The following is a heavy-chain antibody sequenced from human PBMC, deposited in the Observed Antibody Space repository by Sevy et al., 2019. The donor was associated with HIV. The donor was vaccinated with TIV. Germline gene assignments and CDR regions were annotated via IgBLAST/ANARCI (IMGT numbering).Heavy chain of an antibody. D-gene: IGHD6-19*01. Sequence: GGSLRLSCAASGFTFSTYWMSWVRQAPGKGLEWVGNIKPDGSERYYVASVKGRFTISRDNARNSLYLQMNSLRAEDTAVYYCARYSSGWYYYFDYWGQGTLVTVSS. CDR2: IKPDGSER. CDR1: GFTFSTYW. V-gene: IGHV3-7*01. J-gene: IGHJ4*02. CDR3: ARYSSGWYYYFDY.